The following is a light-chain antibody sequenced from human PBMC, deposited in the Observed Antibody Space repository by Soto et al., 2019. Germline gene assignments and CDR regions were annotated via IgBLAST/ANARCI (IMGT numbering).Light chain of an antibody. CDR1: QSVSSSY. CDR2: AAS. J-gene: IGKJ2*01. Sequence: EIVLTQSPGTLSLSPGERATLSCRASQSVSSSYLAWYQQKPGQAPRLLIYAASSRATGIPDRFSGSGSGTDFTLTISRLEPEDFVVYYCQQYGSSPQYTFGQGTKLEIK. CDR3: QQYGSSPQYT. V-gene: IGKV3-20*01.